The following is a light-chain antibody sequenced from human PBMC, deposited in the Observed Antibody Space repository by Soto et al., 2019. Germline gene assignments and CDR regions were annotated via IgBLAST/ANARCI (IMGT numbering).Light chain of an antibody. CDR1: QSISTY. Sequence: DIQMTQSPSSLSASVGNRVTITCRASQSISTYLNWYQKKPGKAPNLLIYDASRLQSGVPSRFSGSGGGTDFTLTISSLQPEDFATYYCQQLNSYPVTFGPGTKVDIK. J-gene: IGKJ3*01. CDR3: QQLNSYPVT. CDR2: DAS. V-gene: IGKV1-39*01.